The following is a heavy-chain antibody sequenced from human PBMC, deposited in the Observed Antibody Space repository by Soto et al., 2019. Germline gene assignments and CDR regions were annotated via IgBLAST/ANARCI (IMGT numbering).Heavy chain of an antibody. D-gene: IGHD6-13*01. CDR1: GFTFSSYA. V-gene: IGHV3-23*01. CDR3: AKDPLGAAGTLFWFDP. Sequence: EVQLLESGGGLVQPGGSLRLSCAASGFTFSSYAMSWVRQAPGKGLEWVSAISGSGGSTHYADSVKGRFTISRDNSKNTLYLQMNSLRAEDTAVYYCAKDPLGAAGTLFWFDPWGQGTLVTVSS. J-gene: IGHJ5*02. CDR2: ISGSGGST.